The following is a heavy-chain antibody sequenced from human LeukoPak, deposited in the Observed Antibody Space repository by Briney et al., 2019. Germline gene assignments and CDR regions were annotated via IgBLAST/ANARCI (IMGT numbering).Heavy chain of an antibody. CDR3: ARHLTSSGYYFNYYYYMDV. J-gene: IGHJ6*03. Sequence: TGESLKISCKGSGYSFTTYWIGWVRQMPGKGLEWMGIIYPGDSDTRYSPSFQGQVTISADKSISTAYLQWSSLKASDTAMYYCARHLTSSGYYFNYYYYMDVWGKGTTVTISS. CDR2: IYPGDSDT. CDR1: GYSFTTYW. V-gene: IGHV5-51*01. D-gene: IGHD3-22*01.